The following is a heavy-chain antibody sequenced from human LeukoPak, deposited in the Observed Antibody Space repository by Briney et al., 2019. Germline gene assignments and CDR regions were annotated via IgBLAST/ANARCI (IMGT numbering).Heavy chain of an antibody. CDR3: ARDLGSRDGYNPPNLFDN. V-gene: IGHV1-69*13. CDR2: IIPIFGTT. D-gene: IGHD5-24*01. CDR1: GGTFGSYA. J-gene: IGHJ4*02. Sequence: SVKVSCKASGGTFGSYAISWVRQAPGQGLEWMGGIIPIFGTTNYAQKFQGRVTITADESTSTAYMELSSLRSEDTAVYYCARDLGSRDGYNPPNLFDNWGQGTLVTVSS.